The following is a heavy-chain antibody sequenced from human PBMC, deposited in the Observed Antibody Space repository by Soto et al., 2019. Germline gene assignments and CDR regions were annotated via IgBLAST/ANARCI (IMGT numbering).Heavy chain of an antibody. CDR1: GYTFTSYD. V-gene: IGHV1-8*01. D-gene: IGHD5-12*01. CDR3: ARDRAMATMTFDS. CDR2: MNPNSGNT. J-gene: IGHJ4*02. Sequence: GASVKVSCKASGYTFTSYDINWVRQATGQGLEWMGWMNPNSGNTGYAQKFQGRVTISRDNAKNSLSLEMTSLTAEDTAVYYCARDRAMATMTFDSWGPGSLVTVSS.